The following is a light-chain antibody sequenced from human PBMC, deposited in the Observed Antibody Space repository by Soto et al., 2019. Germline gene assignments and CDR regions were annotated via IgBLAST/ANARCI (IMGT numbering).Light chain of an antibody. J-gene: IGKJ2*02. CDR3: QQYNTQGT. CDR1: QSISSW. Sequence: DIQMTHSPSTLSASVGDRVTITCRASQSISSWLAWYQQKPGKAPKLLIYKASSLESGVPSRFSGSGSGTEFTLTISSLQPDDFATYYCQQYNTQGTFGQGTKLEIK. V-gene: IGKV1-5*03. CDR2: KAS.